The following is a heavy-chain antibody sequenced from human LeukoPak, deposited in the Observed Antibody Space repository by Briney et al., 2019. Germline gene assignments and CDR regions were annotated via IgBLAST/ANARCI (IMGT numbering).Heavy chain of an antibody. CDR1: GYTFTSYG. CDR3: ARADGGSCYWFDP. V-gene: IGHV1-18*01. J-gene: IGHJ5*02. Sequence: ASVKVSCKASGYTFTSYGISWVRQAPGQGLEWMGWISAYNGNTNYAQKLQGRVTMTTDTSTSTACMELRSLRSDDTAVYYCARADGGSCYWFDPWGQGTLVTVSS. CDR2: ISAYNGNT. D-gene: IGHD2-15*01.